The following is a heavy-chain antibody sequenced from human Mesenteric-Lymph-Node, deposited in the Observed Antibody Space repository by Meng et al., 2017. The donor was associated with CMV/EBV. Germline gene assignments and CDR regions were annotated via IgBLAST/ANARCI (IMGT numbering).Heavy chain of an antibody. J-gene: IGHJ3*02. CDR1: GFTFSSYE. V-gene: IGHV3-48*03. CDR3: ERVQGVVPAAFSNGFDI. D-gene: IGHD2-2*01. CDR2: ISSSGSTI. Sequence: GESLKISCAASGFTFSSYEMNWVRQAPGKGLEWVSYISSSGSTIYYADSVKGRFTISRDNAKNSLYLQMNSLRAEDTAVYYCERVQGVVPAAFSNGFDIWGQGTMVTVSS.